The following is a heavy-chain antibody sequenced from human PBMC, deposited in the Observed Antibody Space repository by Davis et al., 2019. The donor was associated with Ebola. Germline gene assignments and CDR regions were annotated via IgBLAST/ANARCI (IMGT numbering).Heavy chain of an antibody. J-gene: IGHJ4*02. V-gene: IGHV1-2*06. Sequence: ASVKVSCKASGYTFTGYYMHWVRQAPGQGLEWMGRINPNSGGTNYAQKFQGRVTMTRDTSTSTAYMELRSLRSDDTAVYYYGRDKKWLPPRGPDYWGQGTLVTVSS. CDR1: GYTFTGYY. CDR3: GRDKKWLPPRGPDY. D-gene: IGHD3-22*01. CDR2: INPNSGGT.